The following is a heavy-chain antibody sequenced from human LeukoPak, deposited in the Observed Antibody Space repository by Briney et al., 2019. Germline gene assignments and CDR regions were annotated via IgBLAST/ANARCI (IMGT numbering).Heavy chain of an antibody. V-gene: IGHV1-2*02. Sequence: ASVKVSCKASGYTFTGYYIHWVRQAPGQGLEWMGWINPNSGGTKYAQKFQGRVSMTRDMPINTAYMELNSLRFDDTAVYYCARSKYSDYLWDQGTLVTVSS. CDR2: INPNSGGT. CDR1: GYTFTGYY. CDR3: ARSKYSDYL. J-gene: IGHJ4*02. D-gene: IGHD5-12*01.